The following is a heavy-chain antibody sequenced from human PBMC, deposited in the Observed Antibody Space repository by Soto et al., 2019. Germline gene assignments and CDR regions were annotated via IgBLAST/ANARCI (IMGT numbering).Heavy chain of an antibody. CDR3: ARVGHTGRGWAYYFDS. V-gene: IGHV3-48*01. CDR2: IGGTGTTV. Sequence: EVQLLESGGGLVQPGGSLRLSCAASGFTFSSYSMNWVRQAPGRELEWVSYIGGTGTTVYFADSVKGRFTISRDNAENVLYLQMNSLRAEDTAVYYCARVGHTGRGWAYYFDSWGQGTLLTVSS. J-gene: IGHJ4*02. D-gene: IGHD6-19*01. CDR1: GFTFSSYS.